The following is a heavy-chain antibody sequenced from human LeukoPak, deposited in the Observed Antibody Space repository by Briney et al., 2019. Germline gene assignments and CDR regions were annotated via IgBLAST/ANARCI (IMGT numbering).Heavy chain of an antibody. CDR3: ARDHMDTAMVTYFDY. D-gene: IGHD5-18*01. J-gene: IGHJ4*02. Sequence: GGSLRLSCAASGFTFSNYWMSWVRHTPGKGLEWVANIKQDGSEKYYVDSVKGRFTISRDNAKNSLSQQMNSLRAEDTAVYYCARDHMDTAMVTYFDYWGQGTLVTVSS. V-gene: IGHV3-7*01. CDR1: GFTFSNYW. CDR2: IKQDGSEK.